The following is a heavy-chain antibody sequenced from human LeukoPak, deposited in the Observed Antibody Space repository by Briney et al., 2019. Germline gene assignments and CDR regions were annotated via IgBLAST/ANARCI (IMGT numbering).Heavy chain of an antibody. Sequence: ASVKVSCKASGYTFTTYAMNWARQAPGQGLEWMGWINTNTGNPAYAQGFTGRFVFSLDTSVSTAYLRISSLKADDTAVYYCAREVAIGRAAMEGLLHWGQGTLVTVSS. CDR2: INTNTGNP. CDR1: GYTFTTYA. D-gene: IGHD5-18*01. J-gene: IGHJ4*02. CDR3: AREVAIGRAAMEGLLH. V-gene: IGHV7-4-1*02.